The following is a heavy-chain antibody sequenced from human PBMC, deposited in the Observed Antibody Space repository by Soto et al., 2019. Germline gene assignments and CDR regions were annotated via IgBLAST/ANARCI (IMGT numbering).Heavy chain of an antibody. Sequence: SETLSLTCTVSGGSISGYYWSWIRQPPGKGLEWIGYIHYTGGTYYNPSLKSRVTISVDTSKNQFSLKLDSVTATDTAAYFCARHRVGGSSYNFDDWGQGALVTVSS. D-gene: IGHD6-19*01. V-gene: IGHV4-59*08. CDR2: IHYTGGT. CDR1: GGSISGYY. CDR3: ARHRVGGSSYNFDD. J-gene: IGHJ4*02.